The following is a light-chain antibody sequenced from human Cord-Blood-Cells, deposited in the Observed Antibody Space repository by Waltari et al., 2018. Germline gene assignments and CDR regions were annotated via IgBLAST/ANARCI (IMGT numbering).Light chain of an antibody. V-gene: IGLV2-14*01. CDR2: DVS. J-gene: IGLJ2*01. Sequence: QSALTQPASVPGSPAQSFTISCTGTSSDGGGYNYVSWYQQHPGKGPKLMIYDVSNRPSGVSNRFSGSKSGNTASLTISGLQAEDEADYYCSSYTSSSTVVFGGGTKLTVL. CDR3: SSYTSSSTVV. CDR1: SSDGGGYNY.